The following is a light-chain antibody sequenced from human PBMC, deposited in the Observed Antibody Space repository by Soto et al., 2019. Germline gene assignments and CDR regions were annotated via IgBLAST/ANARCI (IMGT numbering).Light chain of an antibody. CDR1: SSDVGGYNY. CDR2: EVT. Sequence: QSALTQPPSASGSPGQSVTISCTGTSSDVGGYNYVSWYQQHPGKVPKLMIYEVTKRPSGVPDRFSGSKSGNTASLTVSGFQAEDEADYYCSSYGGSNNLVFGGGTKLTVL. CDR3: SSYGGSNNLV. V-gene: IGLV2-8*01. J-gene: IGLJ2*01.